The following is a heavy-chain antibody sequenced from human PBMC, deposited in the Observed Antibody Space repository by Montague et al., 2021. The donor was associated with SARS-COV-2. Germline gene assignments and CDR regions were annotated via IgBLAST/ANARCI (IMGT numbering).Heavy chain of an antibody. Sequence: SETLSLTCTASGGSITVSRYDWGWIRQPPGKGLEWIGSVHYTGTTSHNASLKSRLTISVDTSENQFSLKMTSVTASDTAVYYCARHRANAGSFDIWGQGTMVTVSS. J-gene: IGHJ3*02. D-gene: IGHD1-1*01. CDR2: VHYTGTT. V-gene: IGHV4-39*01. CDR1: GGSITVSRYD. CDR3: ARHRANAGSFDI.